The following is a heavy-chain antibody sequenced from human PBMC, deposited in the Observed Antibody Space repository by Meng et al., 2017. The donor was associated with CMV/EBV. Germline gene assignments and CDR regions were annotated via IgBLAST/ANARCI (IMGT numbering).Heavy chain of an antibody. V-gene: IGHV1-8*03. Sequence: GESLKISCKASGYTFTSYDINWVRQATGQGLEWMGWMNPNSGNTGYAQKFQGRVTITRNTSISTAYMELSSLRSEDTAVYYCASGSSGDSSSSGFFDYWGQGTLVTVSS. CDR2: MNPNSGNT. CDR1: GYTFTSYD. CDR3: ASGSSGDSSSSGFFDY. J-gene: IGHJ4*02. D-gene: IGHD6-6*01.